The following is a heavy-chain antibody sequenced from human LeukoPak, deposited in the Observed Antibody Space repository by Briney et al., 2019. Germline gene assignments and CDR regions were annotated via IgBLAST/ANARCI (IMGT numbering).Heavy chain of an antibody. D-gene: IGHD3-16*01. CDR3: ARVSVLGGTAFDI. Sequence: PSETLSLTCTVSGGSISSYYWSWIRQPPGKGLEWIGYIYYSGSTNYNPSLKSRVTISVDTSKNQFSLKLSSVTAADTAVCYCARVSVLGGTAFDIWGQGTMVTVSS. CDR2: IYYSGST. CDR1: GGSISSYY. V-gene: IGHV4-59*01. J-gene: IGHJ3*02.